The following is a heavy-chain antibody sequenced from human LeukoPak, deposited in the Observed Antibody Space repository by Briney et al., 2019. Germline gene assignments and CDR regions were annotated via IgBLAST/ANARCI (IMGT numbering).Heavy chain of an antibody. Sequence: PGESLKISCKGSGYTFNNNWIGWVCQMPGKGLEWLGIIYPGDSDTRYSPSFQGQVTISVDKSINTAYLQWGSLKASDTAMYYCAREGRSSSPMDYWGQGTLVTVSS. CDR1: GYTFNNNW. J-gene: IGHJ4*02. CDR2: IYPGDSDT. D-gene: IGHD1-26*01. CDR3: AREGRSSSPMDY. V-gene: IGHV5-51*01.